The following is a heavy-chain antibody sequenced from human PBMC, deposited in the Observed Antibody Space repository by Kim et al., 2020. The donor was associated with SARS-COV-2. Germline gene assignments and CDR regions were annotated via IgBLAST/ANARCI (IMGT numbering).Heavy chain of an antibody. CDR2: IYYTGNT. CDR1: GDSIRYYY. Sequence: SETLSLTCGVSGDSIRYYYWSWIRQPPGKGLEWIGYIYYTGNTNYNPSLKSRVTISVDTSKNQFSLKLNSVTAADTAVYYCVSLAAGYGMDVWGQGTTVT. D-gene: IGHD6-13*01. J-gene: IGHJ6*02. CDR3: VSLAAGYGMDV. V-gene: IGHV4-59*01.